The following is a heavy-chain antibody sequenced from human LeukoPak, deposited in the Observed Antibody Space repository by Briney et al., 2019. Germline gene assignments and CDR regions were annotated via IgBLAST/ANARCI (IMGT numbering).Heavy chain of an antibody. CDR2: IYYSGST. CDR1: GYSISSGYY. J-gene: IGHJ4*02. V-gene: IGHV4-38-2*01. CDR3: ATHYGDYVLGFDY. D-gene: IGHD4-17*01. Sequence: SETLSLTCAVSGYSISSGYYWGWIRQPPGKGLEWIGSIYYSGSTYYNPSLKSRVTISVDTSKNQFSLKLSSVTAADTAVYYCATHYGDYVLGFDYWGQGTLVTVSS.